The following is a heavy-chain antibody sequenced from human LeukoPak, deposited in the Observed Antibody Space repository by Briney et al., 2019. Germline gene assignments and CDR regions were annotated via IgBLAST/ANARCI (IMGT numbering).Heavy chain of an antibody. CDR1: GFTFSSHA. Sequence: GGSLRLSCAASGFTFSSHAMNWVRQAPGKGLEWVSAISGSGGSTYYADSVKGRFTVSRDNSKKTLYLHMDSLGTEDTAVYYCARMPSTEIYYFYYMDVWGKGTTVTVSS. V-gene: IGHV3-23*01. CDR3: ARMPSTEIYYFYYMDV. J-gene: IGHJ6*03. D-gene: IGHD2-2*01. CDR2: ISGSGGST.